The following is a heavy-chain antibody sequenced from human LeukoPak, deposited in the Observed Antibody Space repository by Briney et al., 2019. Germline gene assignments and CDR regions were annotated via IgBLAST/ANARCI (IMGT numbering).Heavy chain of an antibody. J-gene: IGHJ4*02. CDR1: GFTFSSYS. CDR3: AKDPIDPVFFMAAAVDY. D-gene: IGHD6-13*01. V-gene: IGHV3-21*04. Sequence: GGSLRLSCAASGFTFSSYSMNWVRQAPGKGLEWVSSISSSSSYIYYADSVKGRFTISRDNAKNSLYLQMNSLRAEDTAVYYCAKDPIDPVFFMAAAVDYWGQGTLVTVSS. CDR2: ISSSSSYI.